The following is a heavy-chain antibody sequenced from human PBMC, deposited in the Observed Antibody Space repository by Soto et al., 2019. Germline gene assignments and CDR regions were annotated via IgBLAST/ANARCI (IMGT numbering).Heavy chain of an antibody. D-gene: IGHD3-10*01. CDR1: GFIFSDYY. CDR2: ISSSGSTI. CDR3: ARDYYASGSKYNLVAY. J-gene: IGHJ4*02. Sequence: GGSLRLSCAASGFIFSDYYMSWIRQAPGKGLEWISYISSSGSTIYYADSVKGRFTTSSDNAKNSLYLQMNSLRAEDTAVYYCARDYYASGSKYNLVAYWGQGTLVTVSS. V-gene: IGHV3-11*01.